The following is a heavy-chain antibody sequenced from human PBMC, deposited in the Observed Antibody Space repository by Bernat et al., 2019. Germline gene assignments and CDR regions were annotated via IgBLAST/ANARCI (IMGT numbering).Heavy chain of an antibody. CDR3: ARAQYTEDIVATPFWGYYYYGMDV. V-gene: IGHV3-64*01. Sequence: EVQLVESGGGLVQPGGSLRLSCAASGFTFSSYAMHWVRQAPGKGREYVSAISSNGGSTYYANSVKGRYTISRDNSKNTLYLQMGSLRAADMAVYYGARAQYTEDIVATPFWGYYYYGMDVWGQGTTVTVSS. J-gene: IGHJ6*02. CDR1: GFTFSSYA. D-gene: IGHD5-12*01. CDR2: ISSNGGST.